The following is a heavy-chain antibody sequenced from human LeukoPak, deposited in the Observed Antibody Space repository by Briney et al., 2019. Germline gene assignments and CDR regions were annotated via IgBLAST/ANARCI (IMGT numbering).Heavy chain of an antibody. CDR1: GFTVSSNY. CDR2: IYSGGST. V-gene: IGHV3-66*01. Sequence: GGSLRLSCAASGFTVSSNYMSWVRQAPGKGLEWGSVIYSGGSTYYADFVKGRFTISRDNSKNTLYLQMNSLRAEDTAVYYCARGGPAAGRFDYWGQGTLVTVSS. CDR3: ARGGPAAGRFDY. J-gene: IGHJ4*02. D-gene: IGHD6-13*01.